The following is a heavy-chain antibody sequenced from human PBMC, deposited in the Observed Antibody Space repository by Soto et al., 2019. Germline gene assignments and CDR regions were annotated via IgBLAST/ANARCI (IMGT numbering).Heavy chain of an antibody. J-gene: IGHJ4*02. CDR1: GFTFDDYA. Sequence: EVQLVESGGGLVQPGRSLRLSCAASGFTFDDYAMHWVRQAPGKGLEWVSGISWNSGSIGYADSVKGQFTISRDNAKNSLYLQMNSLRAEDTALYYCAKEVDYSLEGPFDYWGQGTLVTVSS. CDR3: AKEVDYSLEGPFDY. CDR2: ISWNSGSI. D-gene: IGHD2-15*01. V-gene: IGHV3-9*01.